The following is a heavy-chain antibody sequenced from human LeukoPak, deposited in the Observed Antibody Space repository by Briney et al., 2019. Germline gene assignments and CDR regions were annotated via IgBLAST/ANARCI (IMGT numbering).Heavy chain of an antibody. CDR3: ARTRPNSGYDRYYYYMDV. D-gene: IGHD5-12*01. Sequence: GGSLRLSCAASGFTVSSNYMSWVRQAPGKGLEWVSVIYSGGSTYYADSVNGRFTISRDNSKNTLYLQMNSLRAEDTAVYYCARTRPNSGYDRYYYYMDVWGKGTTVTVSS. CDR2: IYSGGST. J-gene: IGHJ6*03. V-gene: IGHV3-53*01. CDR1: GFTVSSNY.